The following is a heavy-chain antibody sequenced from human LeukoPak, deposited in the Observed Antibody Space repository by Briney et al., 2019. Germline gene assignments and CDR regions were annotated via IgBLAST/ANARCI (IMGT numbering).Heavy chain of an antibody. Sequence: ASVKVSCKASGYTFTSYYMHWVRQAPGQGLEWMGIINPSGGSTSYAQKFQGRVTMTRDTSTSTVYMELSSLRSEDTAVHYCARDPIKLRFLEWLLCYGMDVWGQGTTVTVSS. CDR1: GYTFTSYY. CDR3: ARDPIKLRFLEWLLCYGMDV. V-gene: IGHV1-46*01. D-gene: IGHD3-3*01. J-gene: IGHJ6*02. CDR2: INPSGGST.